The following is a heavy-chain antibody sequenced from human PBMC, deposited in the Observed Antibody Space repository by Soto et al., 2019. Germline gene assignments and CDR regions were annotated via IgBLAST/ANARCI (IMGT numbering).Heavy chain of an antibody. J-gene: IGHJ6*02. Sequence: PSETLSLTCTVSGGSISSYYWSWIRQPAGKGLEWVGRIYTGGSTNYNPSLKSRVTMSVDTSKNQFSLKLSSVTAADTAVYYCARDQGSSWPQGMDVWGQGTTVTVSS. CDR2: IYTGGST. D-gene: IGHD6-13*01. CDR1: GGSISSYY. V-gene: IGHV4-4*07. CDR3: ARDQGSSWPQGMDV.